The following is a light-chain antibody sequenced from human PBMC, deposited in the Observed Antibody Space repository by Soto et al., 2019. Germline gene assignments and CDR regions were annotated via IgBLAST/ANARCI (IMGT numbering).Light chain of an antibody. CDR3: QQYGSSGT. CDR1: QSVNSR. Sequence: ILMAESPATLSVSPGERATLSCRASQSVNSRLSWHQHKPGQAPRLLISGASSRATGIPDRFSGSGSATDFTLTISRLEPEDFAVYYCQQYGSSGTFGQGTKVDI. CDR2: GAS. V-gene: IGKV3-20*01. J-gene: IGKJ1*01.